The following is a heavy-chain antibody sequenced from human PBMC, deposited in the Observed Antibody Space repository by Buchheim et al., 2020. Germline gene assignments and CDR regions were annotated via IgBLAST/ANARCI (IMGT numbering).Heavy chain of an antibody. CDR2: ISYDGSNK. D-gene: IGHD6-19*01. V-gene: IGHV3-30-3*01. CDR3: ARAEIAVAGKLDY. Sequence: QVQLVESGGGVVQPGRSLRLSCAASGFTFSSYAMHWVRQAPGKGLEWVAVISYDGSNKYYADSVKGRFTISGDNSKNTLYLQMNSLRAEDTAVYYCARAEIAVAGKLDYWGQGTL. CDR1: GFTFSSYA. J-gene: IGHJ4*02.